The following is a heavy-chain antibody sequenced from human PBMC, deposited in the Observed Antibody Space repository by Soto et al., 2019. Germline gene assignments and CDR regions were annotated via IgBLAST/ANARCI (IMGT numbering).Heavy chain of an antibody. J-gene: IGHJ4*02. Sequence: ASVNVSFKASGYSFSSYYMHWVRQAPGQGLELMGVINPSGDSITYAQKFQGRVTMTKXXXXXXLXMXVXXXRSEDTAVYFCARDWEFGYWGQRTLVTGSA. V-gene: IGHV1-46*01. D-gene: IGHD1-26*01. CDR3: ARDWEFGY. CDR2: INPSGDSI. CDR1: GYSFSSYY.